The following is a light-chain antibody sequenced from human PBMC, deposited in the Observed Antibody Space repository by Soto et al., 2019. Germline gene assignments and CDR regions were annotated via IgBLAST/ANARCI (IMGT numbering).Light chain of an antibody. V-gene: IGLV2-23*01. CDR2: EGT. J-gene: IGLJ1*01. Sequence: QSALTQPASVSGSPGQSITISCTGTNNLVSWYQQHPGKAPKVVVYEGTKRPSGVSNRFSGSNSGGTASLTISGLQAKDEASYFCCAYVGARSYVFXPGTKLTVL. CDR3: CAYVGARSYV. CDR1: NNL.